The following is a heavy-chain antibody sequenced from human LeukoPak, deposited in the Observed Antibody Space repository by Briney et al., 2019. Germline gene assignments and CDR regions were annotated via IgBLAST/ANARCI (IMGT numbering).Heavy chain of an antibody. D-gene: IGHD2-2*01. V-gene: IGHV3-48*04. Sequence: GGSLRLSCAASGFTFSSYGMHWVRQAPGKGLEWVSYISSSSSTIYYADSVKGRFTISRDNAKNSLYLQMNSLRAEDTAVYYCAKGRYQLLWEWFDPWGQGTLVTVSS. J-gene: IGHJ5*02. CDR2: ISSSSSTI. CDR1: GFTFSSYG. CDR3: AKGRYQLLWEWFDP.